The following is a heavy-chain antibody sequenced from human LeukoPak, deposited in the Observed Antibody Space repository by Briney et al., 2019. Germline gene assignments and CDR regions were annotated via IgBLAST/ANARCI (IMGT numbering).Heavy chain of an antibody. Sequence: GGSLRLSCAASGFTFSSYSMNWVRQAPGKGLEWVSSISSGSSYRYYADSVKGRFTISRDNANNSLYLQMNSLRAEDTAVYYCARVGATTGLDYWGQGTLVTVSS. CDR2: ISSGSSYR. D-gene: IGHD1-26*01. CDR3: ARVGATTGLDY. CDR1: GFTFSSYS. V-gene: IGHV3-21*01. J-gene: IGHJ4*02.